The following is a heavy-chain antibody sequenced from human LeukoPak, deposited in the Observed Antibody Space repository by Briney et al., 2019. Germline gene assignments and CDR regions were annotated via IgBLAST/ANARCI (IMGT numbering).Heavy chain of an antibody. J-gene: IGHJ4*02. D-gene: IGHD5-18*01. V-gene: IGHV3-48*03. CDR2: LSSRGRTV. Sequence: GGSLRLSCAASGFTFSSYAMNWVRQAPGKGLEWVSYLSSRGRTVYYADSVKGRFTISRDNAKNSLYLQMNSLRAEDTAVYYCARVGMASVIQLWFKRGKYYFDYWGQGTLVTVSS. CDR3: ARVGMASVIQLWFKRGKYYFDY. CDR1: GFTFSSYA.